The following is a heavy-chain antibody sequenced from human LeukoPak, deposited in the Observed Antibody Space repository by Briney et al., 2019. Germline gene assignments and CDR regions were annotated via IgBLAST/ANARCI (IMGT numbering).Heavy chain of an antibody. J-gene: IGHJ4*02. CDR1: GFTFDDYA. D-gene: IGHD5-18*01. V-gene: IGHV3-9*01. Sequence: GRSLRLSCAASGFTFDDYAMHWVRQAPGKGLEWVSGISWNSGSIGYADSVKGRFTISRDNAKNSLYLQMNSLRAEDTALYYCAKVGYSYDWGQGTLVTVSS. CDR3: AKVGYSYD. CDR2: ISWNSGSI.